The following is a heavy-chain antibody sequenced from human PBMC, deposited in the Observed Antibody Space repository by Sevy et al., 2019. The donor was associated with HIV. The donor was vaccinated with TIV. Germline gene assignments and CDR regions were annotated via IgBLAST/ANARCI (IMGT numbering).Heavy chain of an antibody. CDR1: GFTFSSYS. CDR2: ISSSSSYI. CDR3: ARDQPYIVVVVAVPGYYYGMDV. Sequence: GESLKISCAASGFTFSSYSMNWVRQAPGKGLEWVSSISSSSSYIYYADSVKGRFTISRDNAKNSLYLQMNSLRAEDTAVYYCARDQPYIVVVVAVPGYYYGMDVWGQGTTVTVSS. D-gene: IGHD2-15*01. J-gene: IGHJ6*02. V-gene: IGHV3-21*01.